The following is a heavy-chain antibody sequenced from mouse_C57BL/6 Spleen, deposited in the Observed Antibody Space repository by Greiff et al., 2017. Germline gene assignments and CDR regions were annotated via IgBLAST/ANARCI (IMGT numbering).Heavy chain of an antibody. CDR1: GYTFTSYW. J-gene: IGHJ2*01. D-gene: IGHD4-1*02. V-gene: IGHV1-55*01. CDR3: ARSKIQLGPLDY. CDR2: IYPGSGST. Sequence: QVQLQQPGAELVKPGASVKMSCKASGYTFTSYWITWVKQRPGQGLEWIGDIYPGSGSTNYNEKFKSKATLTVDTSSSTAYMQLSSLTSEDSAVYYCARSKIQLGPLDYWGQGTTLTVSS.